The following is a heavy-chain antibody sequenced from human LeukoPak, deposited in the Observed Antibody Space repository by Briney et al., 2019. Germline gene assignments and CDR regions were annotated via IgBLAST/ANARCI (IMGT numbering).Heavy chain of an antibody. CDR1: GFTFSSYG. J-gene: IGHJ3*02. V-gene: IGHV3-33*01. CDR2: IWYDGSNK. CDR3: ARGLTPYCSGGSCYDAFDI. D-gene: IGHD2-15*01. Sequence: GGSLRLSCAASGFTFSSYGMHWVRQAPGKGLEWVAVIWYDGSNKYYADSVKGRFTISRDNSKNTLYLQMNSLRAEDTAVCYCARGLTPYCSGGSCYDAFDIWGQGTMVTVSS.